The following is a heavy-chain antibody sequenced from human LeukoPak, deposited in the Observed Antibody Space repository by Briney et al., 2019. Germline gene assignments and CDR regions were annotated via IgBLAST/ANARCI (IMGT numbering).Heavy chain of an antibody. CDR1: GYTLTSYY. CDR2: INPTGSSK. V-gene: IGHV1-46*01. D-gene: IGHD5-18*01. Sequence: ASVKVSCKASGYTLTSYYTHWVRQAPGQGLEWMGVINPTGSSKTYAQRFLGKFTMTSDTSTSTVYMDLSSLRSEDTAVYYCARGRSYGSFQHWGQGTLVTVSS. CDR3: ARGRSYGSFQH. J-gene: IGHJ1*01.